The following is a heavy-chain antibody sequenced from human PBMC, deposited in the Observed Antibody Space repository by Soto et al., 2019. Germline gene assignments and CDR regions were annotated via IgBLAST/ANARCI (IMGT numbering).Heavy chain of an antibody. CDR1: GFTFSTYA. CDR3: VKGDCISISCSSRAFNI. Sequence: PGGSLRLSCAASGFTFSTYAMSWVRQAPWKGLEWVSGISGSGGSTYYADSVKGRFTISRDNSKNTLNLQMNNLRAEDTAVYYCVKGDCISISCSSRAFNIWGQGTMVPSPQ. CDR2: ISGSGGST. J-gene: IGHJ3*02. D-gene: IGHD2-2*01. V-gene: IGHV3-23*01.